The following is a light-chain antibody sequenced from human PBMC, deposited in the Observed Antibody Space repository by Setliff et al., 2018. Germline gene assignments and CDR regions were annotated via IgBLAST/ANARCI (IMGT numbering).Light chain of an antibody. V-gene: IGLV1-40*01. CDR3: QSYDSSLSRHV. CDR2: GDT. Sequence: QSVLTQPPSVSGAPGQRVTISCTGSRTNFGRGHDVHWYQQLPGTAPKLLIFGDTSRPSGVPDRFSGSKSGTSASLAITGLQAEDEAYYYCQSYDSSLSRHVFGTGTKVTVL. CDR1: RTNFGRGHD. J-gene: IGLJ1*01.